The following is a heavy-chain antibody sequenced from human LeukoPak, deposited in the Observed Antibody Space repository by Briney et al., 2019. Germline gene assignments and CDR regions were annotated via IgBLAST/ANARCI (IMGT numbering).Heavy chain of an antibody. V-gene: IGHV1-69*06. J-gene: IGHJ5*02. D-gene: IGHD1-26*01. CDR3: AREVVGASHANWFDP. Sequence: ASVKVSCKASGGTFSSYAISWVRQAPGQGLEWMGGIIPIFGTANYAQKFQGRVTITADKSTSTAYMELSSLRSEDTAVYYCAREVVGASHANWFDPWGQGTLVTVSS. CDR1: GGTFSSYA. CDR2: IIPIFGTA.